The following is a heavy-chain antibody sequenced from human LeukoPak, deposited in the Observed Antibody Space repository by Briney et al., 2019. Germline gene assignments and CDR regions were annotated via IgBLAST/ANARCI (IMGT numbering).Heavy chain of an antibody. J-gene: IGHJ4*02. D-gene: IGHD4-17*01. CDR1: GFTFSSYG. CDR3: AKDYIDGDYYFDY. Sequence: GGSLRLSCAASGFTFSSYGMHWVRQAPGKGLGWVAVISYDGSNKYYADSVKGRFTISRDNSKNTLYLQMNSLRAEDTAVYYCAKDYIDGDYYFDYWGQGTLVTVSS. CDR2: ISYDGSNK. V-gene: IGHV3-30*18.